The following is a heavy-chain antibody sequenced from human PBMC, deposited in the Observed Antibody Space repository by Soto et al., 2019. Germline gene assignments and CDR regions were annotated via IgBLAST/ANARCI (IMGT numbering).Heavy chain of an antibody. CDR2: SSSTGAVI. CDR3: ARIGEFYGTGSYGNSDVFDI. J-gene: IGHJ3*02. D-gene: IGHD3-10*01. V-gene: IGHV3-11*01. Sequence: PGGSLRLSCEASGFTFSDYYMTWVRQAPGKGLEWIAYSSSTGAVIYYADSVQGRFTISRDNPKNSLHLQMDSLRPEDTAVYYCARIGEFYGTGSYGNSDVFDIWGQGTLVT. CDR1: GFTFSDYY.